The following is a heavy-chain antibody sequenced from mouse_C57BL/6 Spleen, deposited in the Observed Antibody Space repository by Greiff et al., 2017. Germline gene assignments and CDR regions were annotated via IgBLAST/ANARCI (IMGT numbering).Heavy chain of an antibody. V-gene: IGHV1-39*01. Sequence: VQLKESGPELVKPGASVKISCKASGYSFTDYNMNWVKQRNGKSLEWIGVINPNYGTTSYNQKFKGKATLTVDPSSSTAYMQLNSLTSEDSAVYYCARSGDYDPYYYAMDYWGQGTSVTVSS. J-gene: IGHJ4*01. D-gene: IGHD2-4*01. CDR3: ARSGDYDPYYYAMDY. CDR1: GYSFTDYN. CDR2: INPNYGTT.